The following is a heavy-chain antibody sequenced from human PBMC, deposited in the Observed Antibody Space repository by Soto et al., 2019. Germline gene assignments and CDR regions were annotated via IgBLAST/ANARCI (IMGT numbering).Heavy chain of an antibody. V-gene: IGHV4-39*01. CDR2: IHSSGSA. CDR3: ARWPRAVAGMDNWFDP. D-gene: IGHD6-19*01. CDR1: GGSISSSSITYY. Sequence: SETLSLTCTVSGGSISSSSITYYWGWIRQPPGKGPEWIGGIHSSGSAYYNPSLKSRVTVSIDVSKNEFSLKLSSVTAADTAVYYCARWPRAVAGMDNWFDPWGQGILVTVSS. J-gene: IGHJ5*02.